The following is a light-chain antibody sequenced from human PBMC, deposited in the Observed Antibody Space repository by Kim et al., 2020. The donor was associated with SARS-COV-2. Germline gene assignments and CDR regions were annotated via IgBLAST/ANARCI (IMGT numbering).Light chain of an antibody. Sequence: TTAGPGRSSNIGTGYVVHWYQQLPGTAPKLLIYGNSNRPSGVPDRFSGSKSGTSASLAITGLQAEDEADYYCQSYDSSLSGWVFGGGTQLTVL. CDR3: QSYDSSLSGWV. V-gene: IGLV1-40*01. CDR2: GNS. J-gene: IGLJ3*02. CDR1: SSNIGTGYV.